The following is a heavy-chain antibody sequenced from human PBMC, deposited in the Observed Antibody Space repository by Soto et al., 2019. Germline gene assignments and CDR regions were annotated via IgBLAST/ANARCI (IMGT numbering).Heavy chain of an antibody. V-gene: IGHV1-2*02. D-gene: IGHD1-1*01. CDR2: IHPNSGGT. CDR1: GYTFPECY. Sequence: ASVRVSRKASGYTFPECYMHWVRQSPRQGLEWMGWIHPNSGGTKFPQKFQRRVIMTRDTSISTAYMELSGLTSDDTGVYLCARAESRTLEQATTYWGQGAMVTVSS. CDR3: ARAESRTLEQATTY. J-gene: IGHJ4*02.